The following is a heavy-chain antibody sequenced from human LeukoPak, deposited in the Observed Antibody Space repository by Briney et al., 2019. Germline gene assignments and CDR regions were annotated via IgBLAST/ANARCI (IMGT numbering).Heavy chain of an antibody. D-gene: IGHD2/OR15-2a*01. CDR3: ARGGSPVSFYYYYYGMDV. CDR1: GFTFSSYG. CDR2: IWYDGSNK. V-gene: IGHV3-33*01. J-gene: IGHJ6*02. Sequence: GRSLRLSCAASGFTFSSYGMHWVRQAPGKGLEWVAVIWYDGSNKYYADSVKGRFTISRDNSKNTLYLQMNSLRAEDTAVYYCARGGSPVSFYYYYYGMDVWGQGTTVTVSS.